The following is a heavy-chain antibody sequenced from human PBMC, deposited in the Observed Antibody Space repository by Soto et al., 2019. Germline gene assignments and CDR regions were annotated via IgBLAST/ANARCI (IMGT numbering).Heavy chain of an antibody. CDR2: IYYSGST. CDR3: ARRRTGVAGFDY. V-gene: IGHV4-39*01. J-gene: IGHJ4*02. Sequence: QLQLQESGPGLVKPSETLSLTCTVSGGSISSSSYYWGWIRQPPGKGLEWIGSIYYSGSTYYNPSLKSRVTISVDTSKNQFSLKLSSVTAADTAVYYCARRRTGVAGFDYWGQGTLVTVSS. CDR1: GGSISSSSYY. D-gene: IGHD6-19*01.